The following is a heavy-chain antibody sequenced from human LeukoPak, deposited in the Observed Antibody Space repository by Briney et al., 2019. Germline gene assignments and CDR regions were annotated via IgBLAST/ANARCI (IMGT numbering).Heavy chain of an antibody. CDR2: IWYDGSNK. J-gene: IGHJ6*02. CDR1: GFIFNSYG. D-gene: IGHD3-22*01. CDR3: ARDAHDSRGYYSLGRYYYYGMDV. Sequence: GRSLRLSCAASGFIFNSYGMHWVRQAPGKGLEWVADIWYDGSNKYYADSVKGRFTISRDNSKNTLYLQMNSLRAEDTAVYYCARDAHDSRGYYSLGRYYYYGMDVWGQGTTVTVSS. V-gene: IGHV3-33*01.